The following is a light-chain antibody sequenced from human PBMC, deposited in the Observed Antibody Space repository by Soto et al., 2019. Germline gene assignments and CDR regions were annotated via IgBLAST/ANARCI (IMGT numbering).Light chain of an antibody. Sequence: QSVLTQPAAVSVSPGHSITISCTGTSGDIGSYNRVSWYQQHPGKAPKLIIYEVTDRPSGVSNRFSGSKSGNTASLTISGLQAEDEAEYYCSSYTNINTRACVFGTGTKVTVL. V-gene: IGLV2-14*01. CDR3: SSYTNINTRACV. CDR1: SGDIGSYNR. CDR2: EVT. J-gene: IGLJ1*01.